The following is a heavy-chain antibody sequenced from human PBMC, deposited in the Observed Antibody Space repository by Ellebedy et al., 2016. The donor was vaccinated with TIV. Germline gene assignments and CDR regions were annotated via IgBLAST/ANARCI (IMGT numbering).Heavy chain of an antibody. CDR3: ARRGSYGDYAVQVNSWFDT. J-gene: IGHJ5*02. CDR2: IYQDGSDQ. CDR1: GFSFRNYW. V-gene: IGHV3-7*01. Sequence: GESLKISCAASGFSFRNYWMSWVSQAPGKGLEWVANIYQDGSDQYYADSVKGRFTISRDNANKSLFLQMNSLRVDDTAVYYCARRGSYGDYAVQVNSWFDTWGQGTLVSVSS. D-gene: IGHD4-17*01.